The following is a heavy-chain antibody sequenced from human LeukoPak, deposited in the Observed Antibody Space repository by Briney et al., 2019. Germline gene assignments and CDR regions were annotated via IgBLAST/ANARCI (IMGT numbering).Heavy chain of an antibody. CDR1: GFTFSSYS. V-gene: IGHV3-21*01. CDR3: VKTRVSQEVRAFDV. D-gene: IGHD2-8*01. CDR2: ISSSSSYI. J-gene: IGHJ3*01. Sequence: GGSLRLSCAASGFTFSSYSMNWVRQAPGKGLEWVSSISSSSSYIYYADSVKGRFTVSRDNAKNSLYLQMNSLRDEDTAVYYCVKTRVSQEVRAFDVWGQGTMVTGSS.